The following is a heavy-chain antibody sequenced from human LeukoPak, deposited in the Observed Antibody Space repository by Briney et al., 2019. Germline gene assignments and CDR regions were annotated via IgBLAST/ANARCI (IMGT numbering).Heavy chain of an antibody. V-gene: IGHV1-8*01. CDR2: MNPNSGST. D-gene: IGHD3-22*01. CDR3: ARRADNYDSSCYQH. J-gene: IGHJ4*02. CDR1: GYTFTSYD. Sequence: ASVKVSCKTSGYTFTSYDINWVRQATGQGLEWMGWMNPNSGSTGYAQKFQGRVTLTRDTSKNTAYLELSSLRSQDTAVYYCARRADNYDSSCYQHWGQGTLVAVSS.